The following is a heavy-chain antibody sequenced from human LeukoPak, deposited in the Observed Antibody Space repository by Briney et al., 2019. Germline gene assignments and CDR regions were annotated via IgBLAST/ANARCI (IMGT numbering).Heavy chain of an antibody. CDR3: ATATTQYDAFDI. J-gene: IGHJ3*02. CDR1: GYTFTSYG. D-gene: IGHD5-12*01. V-gene: IGHV1-8*02. Sequence: ASVKVSCKASGYTFTSYGINWVRQATGQGLEWMGWMNPNSGNTGYAQKFQGRVTMTRNTSISTAYMELSSLRSEDTAVYYCATATTQYDAFDIWGQGTMVTVSS. CDR2: MNPNSGNT.